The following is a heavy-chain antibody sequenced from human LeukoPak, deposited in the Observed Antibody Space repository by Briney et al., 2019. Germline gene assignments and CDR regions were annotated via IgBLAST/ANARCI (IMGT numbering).Heavy chain of an antibody. Sequence: GASLKISCKGSGYSFSSYCIGWVSQMPGKGVEWLEIIYPGVSDTRISPSFQGQITISADKSISTAYLQWSSLKASDTAMYFCARARILLTFGGLRGTKTDAFDIWGQGTMVTVSS. CDR1: GYSFSSYC. CDR3: ARARILLTFGGLRGTKTDAFDI. J-gene: IGHJ3*02. D-gene: IGHD3-16*01. V-gene: IGHV5-51*01. CDR2: IYPGVSDT.